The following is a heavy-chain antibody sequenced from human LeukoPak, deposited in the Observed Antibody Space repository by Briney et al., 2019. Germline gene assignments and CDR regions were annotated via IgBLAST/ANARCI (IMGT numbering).Heavy chain of an antibody. Sequence: WGSLRLSCAASGFTFSSYEMNWVRQAPGKGLEWVSYISSSGSTIYYADSVKGRFTISRDNAKNSLYLQMNSLRAEDTAVYYCARWSESIAVAGIRVAFDYWGQGTLVTVSS. CDR3: ARWSESIAVAGIRVAFDY. D-gene: IGHD6-19*01. V-gene: IGHV3-48*03. CDR2: ISSSGSTI. CDR1: GFTFSSYE. J-gene: IGHJ4*02.